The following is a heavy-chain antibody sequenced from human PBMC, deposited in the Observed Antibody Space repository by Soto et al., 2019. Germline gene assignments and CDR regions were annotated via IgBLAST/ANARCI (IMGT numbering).Heavy chain of an antibody. CDR2: IAYSGDT. V-gene: IGHV4-31*03. CDR3: ARDFEKSAIGP. J-gene: IGHJ5*02. D-gene: IGHD3-9*01. Sequence: SETLSLTCTVSGVSITSADSYWFWIRQHPGQGLEWLGYIAYSGDTYFNPSLRSRLTISADRSKNQSSLKLTSVTAADTALYYCARDFEKSAIGPWGQGTLVTVSS. CDR1: GVSITSADSY.